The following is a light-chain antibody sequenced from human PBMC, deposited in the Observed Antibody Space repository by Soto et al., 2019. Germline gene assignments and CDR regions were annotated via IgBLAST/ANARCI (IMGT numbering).Light chain of an antibody. CDR2: GAS. CDR3: QLYDSSPCFT. V-gene: IGKV3-20*01. CDR1: QSVKSTY. J-gene: IGKJ3*01. Sequence: EIVLTQSPGTLSLSPGERATLSCRASQSVKSTYLAWYQQKPGQAPRLLIYGASSRATGIPDRFSGSVSGIYFTLTISRLKPEDFAVYYGQLYDSSPCFTFGPGTKVEIK.